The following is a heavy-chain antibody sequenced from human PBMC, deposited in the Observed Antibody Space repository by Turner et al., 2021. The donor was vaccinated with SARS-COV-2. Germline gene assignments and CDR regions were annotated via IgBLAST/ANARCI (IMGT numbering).Heavy chain of an antibody. CDR2: ISSTSYYI. Sequence: EVQLVEPGGGLVKPGGPLGLPCAASGFTCSSYSMNWVPQATGKVREWISSISSTSYYIYYADAVKGRFTNSRDKAKNSLDMQMNSLRAEDTAVNYCARDTGYSGYDYWQDTEFFDYWGQGTLVTVSS. J-gene: IGHJ4*02. V-gene: IGHV3-21*01. CDR3: ARDTGYSGYDYWQDTEFFDY. D-gene: IGHD5-12*01. CDR1: GFTCSSYS.